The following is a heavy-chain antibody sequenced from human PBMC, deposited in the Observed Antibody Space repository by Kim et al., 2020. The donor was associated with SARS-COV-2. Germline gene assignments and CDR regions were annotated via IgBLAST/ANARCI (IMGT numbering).Heavy chain of an antibody. D-gene: IGHD6-19*01. V-gene: IGHV3-33*05. Sequence: GGSLRLSCAASGFTFSSYGMHWVRQAPGKGLEWVAVISYDGSNKYYADSVKGRFTISRDNSKNTLYLQMNSLRAEDTAVYYCARPADVIAVAGTVFDYWGQGTLVTVSS. CDR1: GFTFSSYG. CDR3: ARPADVIAVAGTVFDY. CDR2: ISYDGSNK. J-gene: IGHJ4*02.